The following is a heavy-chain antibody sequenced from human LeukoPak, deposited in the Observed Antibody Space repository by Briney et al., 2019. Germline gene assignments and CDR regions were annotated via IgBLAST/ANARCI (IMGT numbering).Heavy chain of an antibody. D-gene: IGHD3-10*01. V-gene: IGHV5-51*01. Sequence: GESLKISCKTSGYRFTNYWIGWVRQMPGKGLEWMGIIYPGDSDTRYSPSFQGQVTISADKSISTAYLQWSSLKASDTAMYYCARHRGPHVPMSCYYYMDVWGKGTTVTVPS. CDR2: IYPGDSDT. CDR1: GYRFTNYW. J-gene: IGHJ6*03. CDR3: ARHRGPHVPMSCYYYMDV.